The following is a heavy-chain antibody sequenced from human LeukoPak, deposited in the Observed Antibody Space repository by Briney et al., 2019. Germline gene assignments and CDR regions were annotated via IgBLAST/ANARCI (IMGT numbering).Heavy chain of an antibody. V-gene: IGHV4-34*01. Sequence: GSLRLSCAASGFTFSSYAMHWVRQPPGKGLEWIGEINHSGSTNYNPSLKSRVTISVDTSKNQFSLKLSSVTAADTAVYYCARRSLRYYYGMDVWGQGTTVTVSS. CDR3: ARRSLRYYYGMDV. CDR2: INHSGST. J-gene: IGHJ6*02. D-gene: IGHD1-26*01. CDR1: GFTFSSYA.